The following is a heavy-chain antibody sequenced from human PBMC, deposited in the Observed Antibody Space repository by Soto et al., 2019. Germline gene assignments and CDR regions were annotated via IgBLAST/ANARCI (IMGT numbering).Heavy chain of an antibody. Sequence: SLRLSCAASGFAFNNYGMHWVRQAPGKGLEWVAVIWYDGSHESYADSVKGRFTISRDNSKNTLYLQMNSLRAEDTAVYYCARDRYSYDSRAYQGVDWYFDLWGRGTLVT. V-gene: IGHV3-33*01. J-gene: IGHJ2*01. CDR2: IWYDGSHE. CDR1: GFAFNNYG. D-gene: IGHD3-22*01. CDR3: ARDRYSYDSRAYQGVDWYFDL.